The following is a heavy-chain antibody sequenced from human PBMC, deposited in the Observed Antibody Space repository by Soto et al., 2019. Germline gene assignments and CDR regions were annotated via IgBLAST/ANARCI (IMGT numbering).Heavy chain of an antibody. CDR1: GYTFTSYA. CDR2: INAGNGNT. D-gene: IGHD6-19*01. V-gene: IGHV1-3*01. CDR3: ARVGGIAVAGTLAF. J-gene: IGHJ4*02. Sequence: ASVKVSCKASGYTFTSYAMHWVRKAPGQRLEWMGWINAGNGNTKYSQKFQGRVTITRDTSASTAYMELSSLRSEDTAVYYCARVGGIAVAGTLAFWGQGTLVTSPQ.